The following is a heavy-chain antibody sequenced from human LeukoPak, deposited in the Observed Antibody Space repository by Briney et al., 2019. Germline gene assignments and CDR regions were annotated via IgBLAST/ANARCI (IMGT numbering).Heavy chain of an antibody. CDR1: GLTVSSNY. CDR2: IYSAGST. V-gene: IGHV3-53*01. Sequence: PGGSLRLSCAASGLTVSSNYMSWVRQAPGKGLEWVSIIYSAGSTYYADSVKGRFTISRDNAKNSLYLQMNSLRAEDTAVYYCARGDGDYHVWGQGTLVTVSS. CDR3: ARGDGDYHV. D-gene: IGHD4-17*01. J-gene: IGHJ4*02.